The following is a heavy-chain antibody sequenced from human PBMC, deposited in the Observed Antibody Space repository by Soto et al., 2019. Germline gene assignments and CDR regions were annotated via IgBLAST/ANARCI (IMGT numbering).Heavy chain of an antibody. V-gene: IGHV5-10-1*01. D-gene: IGHD3-22*01. CDR2: IDPSDSQT. Sequence: PGESLKISCKASGYIFIDYWIGWVRQMPGKGLEWMGRIDPSDSQTYYSPSFRGHVTISVTKSITTVFLQWSSLRASDTAIYYCARQIYDSDTGPNFQYYFDSWGQGTPVTVSS. J-gene: IGHJ4*02. CDR3: ARQIYDSDTGPNFQYYFDS. CDR1: GYIFIDYW.